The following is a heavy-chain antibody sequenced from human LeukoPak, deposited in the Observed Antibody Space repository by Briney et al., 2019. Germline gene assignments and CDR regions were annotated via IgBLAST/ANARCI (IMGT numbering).Heavy chain of an antibody. V-gene: IGHV3-7*01. CDR2: IKQDGSEK. D-gene: IGHD4-23*01. CDR1: GFTFSSYW. J-gene: IGHJ4*02. Sequence: GGSLRLSCAASGFTFSSYWMSWVRQAPGKGLEWAANIKQDGSEKYYVDSVKGRFTISRDNAKNSLYLQMNSLRAEDTAVYYCARDLYGGPFDYWGQGNLVTVSS. CDR3: ARDLYGGPFDY.